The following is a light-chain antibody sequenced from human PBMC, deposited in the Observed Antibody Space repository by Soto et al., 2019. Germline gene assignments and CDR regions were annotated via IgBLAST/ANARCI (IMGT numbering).Light chain of an antibody. V-gene: IGKV1-5*01. Sequence: DIQMTQDPSTLSASVGDRVTITCRASQSISNWLAWYQQKQGKAPKLLIYDASSLESGVPSRFSGSGSGTECTLTISSLQPDDFATYYCQQYNSYWWTFGQGTKVEIK. J-gene: IGKJ1*01. CDR2: DAS. CDR3: QQYNSYWWT. CDR1: QSISNW.